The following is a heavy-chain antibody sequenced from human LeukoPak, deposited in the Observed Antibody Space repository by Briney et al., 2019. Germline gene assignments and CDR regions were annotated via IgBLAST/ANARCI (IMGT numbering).Heavy chain of an antibody. Sequence: SVKVSCKASGGTFSSYAISWVRQAPGQGLEWMGRIIPIFGIANYAQKFQGRVTITADKSTSTAYMELSSLRSEDTAVYYCARAAVDAAMVTPPLNWFDPWGQGTLVTVSS. D-gene: IGHD5-18*01. CDR2: IIPIFGIA. J-gene: IGHJ5*02. V-gene: IGHV1-69*04. CDR1: GGTFSSYA. CDR3: ARAAVDAAMVTPPLNWFDP.